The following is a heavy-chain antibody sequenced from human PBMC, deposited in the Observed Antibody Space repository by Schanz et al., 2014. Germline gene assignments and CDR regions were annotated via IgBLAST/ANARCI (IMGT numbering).Heavy chain of an antibody. Sequence: QVQLVQSGGEVKTPGASVKVSCKASGYTFTRSGISWVRQAPGQGLEWMGVIDPSGDSTTFAQNFQGRVTMTRDTSTSTVYLHLSSLISDDTAVYYCARVPQFQLLKGAFDIWGQGTMVTVSS. CDR3: ARVPQFQLLKGAFDI. CDR2: IDPSGDST. D-gene: IGHD2-2*01. CDR1: GYTFTRSG. J-gene: IGHJ3*02. V-gene: IGHV1-46*01.